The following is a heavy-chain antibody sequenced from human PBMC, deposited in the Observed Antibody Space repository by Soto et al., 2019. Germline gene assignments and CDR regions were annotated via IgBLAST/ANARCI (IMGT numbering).Heavy chain of an antibody. J-gene: IGHJ3*01. CDR1: GFTFSNYG. Sequence: QVQLVESGGGVVQPGTSLRLSCVASGFTFSNYGIHWVRQAPGRGLEWVAVIWHDGSQKYLTDSVRGRFTISRDNSKNTVYLHMNSLRVEDTAVYYCGRRDDPFHVWGRGTMVTVSS. CDR3: GRRDDPFHV. V-gene: IGHV3-33*01. CDR2: IWHDGSQK.